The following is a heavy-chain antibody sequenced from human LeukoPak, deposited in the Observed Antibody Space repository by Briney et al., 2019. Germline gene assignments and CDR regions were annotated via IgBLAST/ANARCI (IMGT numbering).Heavy chain of an antibody. J-gene: IGHJ5*02. CDR3: ATSSYYDSSGYLQIWYGWFDR. Sequence: PSETLSLTCTVSGGSVSSGNYYWSWVRQAPGKGLEWVSVIYSGGGTYYADSVKGRFTISRDSSKNTLYLQMNSLRAEDTAVYYCATSSYYDSSGYLQIWYGWFDRWGQGTLVTVSS. D-gene: IGHD3-22*01. CDR2: IYSGGGT. CDR1: GGSVSSGNYY. V-gene: IGHV3-53*01.